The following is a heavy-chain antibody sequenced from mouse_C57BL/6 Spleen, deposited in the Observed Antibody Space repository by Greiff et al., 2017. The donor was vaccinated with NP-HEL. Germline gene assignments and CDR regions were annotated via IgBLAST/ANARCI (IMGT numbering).Heavy chain of an antibody. CDR2: INPNYGTT. D-gene: IGHD2-5*01. CDR3: ARSGYYSNYVVLYYAMDY. Sequence: VQLQQSGPELVKPGASVKISCKASGYSFTDYNMNWVKQSNGKSLEWIGVINPNYGTTSYNQKFKGKATLTVDQSSSTAYMQLNSLTSEDSAVYYCARSGYYSNYVVLYYAMDYWGQGTSVTVSS. CDR1: GYSFTDYN. V-gene: IGHV1-39*01. J-gene: IGHJ4*01.